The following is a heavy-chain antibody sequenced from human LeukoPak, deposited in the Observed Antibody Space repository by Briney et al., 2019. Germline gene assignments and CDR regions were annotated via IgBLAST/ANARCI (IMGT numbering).Heavy chain of an antibody. CDR3: ARSQGAYFDY. CDR1: GDSISRYY. J-gene: IGHJ4*02. V-gene: IGHV4-59*01. CDR2: ISYSGGT. Sequence: SETLSLTCTVSGDSISRYYWSWIRQPPGKGPECIGYISYSGGTNYNPSLKSRVTISLDTSKNHFSLKLTSVTAADTAVFYCARSQGAYFDYWGQGILVTVSP.